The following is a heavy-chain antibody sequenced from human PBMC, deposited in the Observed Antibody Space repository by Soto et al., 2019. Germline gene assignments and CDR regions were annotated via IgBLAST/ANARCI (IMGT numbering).Heavy chain of an antibody. D-gene: IGHD3-10*01. CDR2: FSGSGGAT. CDR1: GFIASNYA. J-gene: IGHJ4*02. Sequence: VQVVESGGGLVQPGGSLRLSCAASGFIASNYAMSWVRQAPGKGLEWVSGFSGSGGATFYADSVKGRFTISRDSSKNTVYLQINRLRVEDTAVYYCPKAGGDYWGQGTLVTVSS. V-gene: IGHV3-23*04. CDR3: PKAGGDY.